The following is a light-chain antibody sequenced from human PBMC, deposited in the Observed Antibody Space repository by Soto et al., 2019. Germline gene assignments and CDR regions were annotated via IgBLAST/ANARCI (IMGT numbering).Light chain of an antibody. V-gene: IGKV1-33*01. Sequence: DIQMTQSPSSLSASAGDRVIITCQASQDIRNHLNWYQQKPGQAPKLLIYDVSNLATGVPPKFSGGGSATDFTLTISRLQPEYIATYYCQHYDDLCTFGGGTKVEIK. CDR3: QHYDDLCT. CDR2: DVS. J-gene: IGKJ4*01. CDR1: QDIRNH.